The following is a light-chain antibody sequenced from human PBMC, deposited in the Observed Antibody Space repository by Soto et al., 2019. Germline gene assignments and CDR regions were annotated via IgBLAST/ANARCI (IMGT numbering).Light chain of an antibody. CDR3: KSYEGSNICV. Sequence: SVLTQPPSASGSPGRSVTISCTGTSSDVGGYNYVSWYQQHPGKAPKLMIYEVNKRPSGVPDRFSGSKSGNTASLTVSGLQAEDEDDYYCKSYEGSNICVFGTGTKVTVL. CDR2: EVN. V-gene: IGLV2-8*01. CDR1: SSDVGGYNY. J-gene: IGLJ1*01.